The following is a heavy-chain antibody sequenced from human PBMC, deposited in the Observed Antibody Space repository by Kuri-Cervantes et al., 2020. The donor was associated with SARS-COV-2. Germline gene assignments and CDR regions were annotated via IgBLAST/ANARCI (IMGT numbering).Heavy chain of an antibody. CDR3: AKVDVDTAMGYYFDY. V-gene: IGHV3-30*18. J-gene: IGHJ4*02. Sequence: GGSLRLSCAASGFTFSSYGMTWVRQAPGKGLEWVAFISHGGSKKYYADSVKGRFTISRDTSRYTLFLQMNSLRAEDTAVYYCAKVDVDTAMGYYFDYWGQGTLVTVSS. CDR2: ISHGGSKK. D-gene: IGHD5-18*01. CDR1: GFTFSSYG.